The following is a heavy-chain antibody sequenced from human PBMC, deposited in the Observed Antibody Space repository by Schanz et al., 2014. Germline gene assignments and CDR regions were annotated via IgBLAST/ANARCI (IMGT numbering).Heavy chain of an antibody. V-gene: IGHV3-33*08. CDR2: MWNDGIKT. D-gene: IGHD6-19*01. CDR3: ARDPNTSAWLPYFDT. Sequence: VQLVESGGVVVQPGGSLRLSCVASGFTFSDYYMSWIRQAPGKGLEWVAVMWNDGIKTHYADSGKGRFTISRDNSKNTVYLQMNSLRTDDTAMYYCARDPNTSAWLPYFDTWGQGTLVTVSS. CDR1: GFTFSDYY. J-gene: IGHJ4*02.